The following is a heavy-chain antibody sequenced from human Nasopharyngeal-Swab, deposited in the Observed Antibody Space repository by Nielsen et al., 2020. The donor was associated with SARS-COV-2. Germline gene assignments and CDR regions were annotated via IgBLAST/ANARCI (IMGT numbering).Heavy chain of an antibody. CDR2: ISTNGGGA. CDR3: ARGIGYHEFWSGYIDY. J-gene: IGHJ4*02. CDR1: GYTFIRYY. D-gene: IGHD3-3*01. V-gene: IGHV1-46*01. Sequence: ASVTVSCKASGYTFIRYYIHWVRQAPGEGLAWMGVISTNGGGARYAQKFQGRVTMTSDASTSTVYMELSSLRSEDTAVYYCARGIGYHEFWSGYIDYWGQGTLVTVSS.